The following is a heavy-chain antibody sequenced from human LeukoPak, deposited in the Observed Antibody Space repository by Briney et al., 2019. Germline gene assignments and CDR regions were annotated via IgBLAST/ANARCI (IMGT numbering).Heavy chain of an antibody. V-gene: IGHV1-69*13. J-gene: IGHJ3*02. D-gene: IGHD2-8*01. Sequence: SVKVSCKASGGTFSSYAISWVRQAPGQGLEWMGGIIPIFGTANYAQKFQGRVTITADESTSTAYMELSSLRSEDTAVYYCARAPGYCTNGVCYTVAAFDIWGQGTVVTVSS. CDR1: GGTFSSYA. CDR2: IIPIFGTA. CDR3: ARAPGYCTNGVCYTVAAFDI.